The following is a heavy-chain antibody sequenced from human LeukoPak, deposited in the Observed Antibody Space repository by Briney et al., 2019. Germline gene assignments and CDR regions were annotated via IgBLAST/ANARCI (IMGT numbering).Heavy chain of an antibody. CDR3: AGSISWYSYFDY. V-gene: IGHV4-4*07. CDR1: GGSMSNYY. CDR2: IYTSGDS. Sequence: SETLSLTCTVSGGSMSNYYWGWIRQPAGKGLEWIGRIYTSGDSNYNPSLKSRVTMSVDTSKNQVSLKLRSVTAADTAVYYCAGSISWYSYFDYWGQGTLVTVSS. J-gene: IGHJ4*02. D-gene: IGHD6-13*01.